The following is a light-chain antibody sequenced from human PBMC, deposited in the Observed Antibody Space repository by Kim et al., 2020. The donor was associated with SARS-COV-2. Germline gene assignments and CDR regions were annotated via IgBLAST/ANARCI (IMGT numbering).Light chain of an antibody. CDR3: QQYKNWPPIT. J-gene: IGKJ5*01. CDR1: QSVASK. V-gene: IGKV3D-15*01. Sequence: SPGDRATLSCRASQSVASKVAWYQQKPGQAPRLLIHGASIRATGIPVRFSGSGSGTEFTLTISSLQSEDFAVYYCQQYKNWPPITFGQGTRLEIK. CDR2: GAS.